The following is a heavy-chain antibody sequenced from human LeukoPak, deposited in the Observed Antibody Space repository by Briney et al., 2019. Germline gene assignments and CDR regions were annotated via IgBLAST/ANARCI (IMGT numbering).Heavy chain of an antibody. Sequence: QSGGSLRLSCAASGFTFSSYGMHWVRQAPGKGLEWVAFIRYDGSNKYYADSVKGRFTIPRDNSKNTLYLQMNSLRAEDTAVYYCAKLPYDFWSGGTLRSPDLDYWGQGTLVTVSS. D-gene: IGHD3-3*01. CDR3: AKLPYDFWSGGTLRSPDLDY. J-gene: IGHJ4*02. CDR1: GFTFSSYG. V-gene: IGHV3-30*02. CDR2: IRYDGSNK.